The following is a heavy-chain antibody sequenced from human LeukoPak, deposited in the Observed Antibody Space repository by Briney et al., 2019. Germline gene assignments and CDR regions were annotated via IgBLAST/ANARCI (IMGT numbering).Heavy chain of an antibody. CDR3: AKGPA. CDR2: INGSGGNT. V-gene: IGHV3-23*01. J-gene: IGHJ4*02. CDR1: VFTLSCHA. Sequence: GESLRLSCAASVFTLSCHAMSWVRQAPGKGLEWVSTINGSGGNTYYADSVKGRFTISRDNSNKNVYLQMNSQRAEDTAVYVCAKGPAWGQGTLVTVSS.